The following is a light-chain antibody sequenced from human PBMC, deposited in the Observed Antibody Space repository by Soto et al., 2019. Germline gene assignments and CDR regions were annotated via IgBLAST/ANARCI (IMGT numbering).Light chain of an antibody. CDR1: QSISAH. J-gene: IGKJ1*01. CDR3: QQTHKAPGT. V-gene: IGKV1-39*01. Sequence: DIQMTQSPSSLSASVGDRVTITCRASQSISAHLNWYQLKPGKAPKLLIYTASTLQSGVPSRFRGSGSGTVFTLAIDWLQPDDFATYYCQQTHKAPGTFGQGTRVVF. CDR2: TAS.